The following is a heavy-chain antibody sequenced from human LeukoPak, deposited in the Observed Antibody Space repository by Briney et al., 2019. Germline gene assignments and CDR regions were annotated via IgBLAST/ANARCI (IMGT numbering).Heavy chain of an antibody. V-gene: IGHV1-46*01. CDR3: ARDNSVGDIAWWFDP. J-gene: IGHJ5*02. CDR2: INPSGSST. D-gene: IGHD3-16*02. Sequence: ASVKVSCKASGYSFTSHYMHWVRQAPGQGLEWLGLINPSGSSTLYAQKFQGRVTMTRDMSMTTDYMEMSSLRSEDTAVYYCARDNSVGDIAWWFDPWGQGTLVTVSS. CDR1: GYSFTSHY.